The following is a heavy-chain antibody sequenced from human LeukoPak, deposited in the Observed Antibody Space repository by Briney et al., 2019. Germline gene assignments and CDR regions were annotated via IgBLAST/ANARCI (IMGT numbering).Heavy chain of an antibody. Sequence: SETLSLTCTVSGYSISSGYYWGWIRQPPGKGLEWIGSIYHSGSTYYNPSLKSRVTISVDTSKDQFSLKLSSVTAADTAVYYCARAMIVVVPFDYWGQGTLVTVSS. CDR2: IYHSGST. J-gene: IGHJ4*02. CDR3: ARAMIVVVPFDY. D-gene: IGHD3-22*01. V-gene: IGHV4-38-2*02. CDR1: GYSISSGYY.